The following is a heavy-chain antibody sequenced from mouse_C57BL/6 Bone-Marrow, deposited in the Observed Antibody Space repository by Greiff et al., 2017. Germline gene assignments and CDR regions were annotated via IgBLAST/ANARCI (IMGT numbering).Heavy chain of an antibody. V-gene: IGHV7-3*01. CDR3: ARYNWDDFDY. J-gene: IGHJ2*01. Sequence: EVHLVESGGGLVQPGGSLSLSCAASGFTFTDYYMSWVRQPPGKALEWLGFIRNKANGYTTEYSASVKGRFTISRDNSQSILYLQMNALRAEDSATYYCARYNWDDFDYWGQGTTLTVSS. CDR1: GFTFTDYY. D-gene: IGHD4-1*01. CDR2: IRNKANGYTT.